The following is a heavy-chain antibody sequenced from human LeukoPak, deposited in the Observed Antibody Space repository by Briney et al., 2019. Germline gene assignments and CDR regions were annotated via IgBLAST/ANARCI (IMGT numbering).Heavy chain of an antibody. CDR2: FYYSGRT. CDR3: ARVRWPTTGDKDITGGLYMDV. Sequence: SETLSLTCTVSGASISSYYWSWLRQSPGKGLEWIGYFYYSGRTNYRPSLKSRVTISADTSKNQFSLRLTSATAADTAVYYCARVRWPTTGDKDITGGLYMDVWGKGTTVTMSS. D-gene: IGHD3-16*01. J-gene: IGHJ6*03. CDR1: GASISSYY. V-gene: IGHV4-59*01.